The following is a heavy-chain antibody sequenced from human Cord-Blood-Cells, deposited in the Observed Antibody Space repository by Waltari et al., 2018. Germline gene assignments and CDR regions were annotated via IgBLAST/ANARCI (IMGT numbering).Heavy chain of an antibody. V-gene: IGHV4-34*01. Sequence: QVQLQQWGAGLLKPSETLSLTCAVYGGSFSGYYWSWIRQPPGKGLEWIGEINHSGSTNYNPSLKSRVSISVDTSKNQFSLKLSSVTAADTAVYYCAGQLLPGYWGQGTLVTVSS. CDR2: INHSGST. CDR3: AGQLLPGY. J-gene: IGHJ4*02. D-gene: IGHD2-2*01. CDR1: GGSFSGYY.